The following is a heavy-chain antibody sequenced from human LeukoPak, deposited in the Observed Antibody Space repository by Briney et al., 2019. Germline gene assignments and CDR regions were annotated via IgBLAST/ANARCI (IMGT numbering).Heavy chain of an antibody. CDR3: ARGGRRGLRLGELRY. D-gene: IGHD3-16*01. J-gene: IGHJ4*02. CDR1: GYTFTSYD. V-gene: IGHV1-8*01. Sequence: ASVTVSFKASGYTFTSYDINWVRQAAGQGLEWMGWMNPNSGNTGYAQKFQGRVTMTRNNSISTAYMELSSLRSGDTAVYYCARGGRRGLRLGELRYWGQGTLVTVSS. CDR2: MNPNSGNT.